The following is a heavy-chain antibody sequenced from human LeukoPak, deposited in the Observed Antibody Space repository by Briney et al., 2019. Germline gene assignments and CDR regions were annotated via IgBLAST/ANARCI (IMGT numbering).Heavy chain of an antibody. CDR2: IYHSGST. D-gene: IGHD3-22*01. CDR1: GGSFSGYY. V-gene: IGHV4-34*01. CDR3: ARVRYFDSGGYYYDFDY. Sequence: SETLSLTCAVYGGSFSGYYWSWIRQPPGKGLEWIGGIYHSGSTYYNPSLKGRVTISVDTSKNQFSLKLISVTAADTAVYYCARVRYFDSGGYYYDFDYWGRGTLVTVSS. J-gene: IGHJ4*02.